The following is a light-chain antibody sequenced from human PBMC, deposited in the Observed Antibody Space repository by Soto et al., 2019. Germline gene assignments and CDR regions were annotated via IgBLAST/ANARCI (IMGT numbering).Light chain of an antibody. CDR1: QSISIY. Sequence: IQMTQYPSYLSASLGDRVTITCRASQSISIYLNWYQQKPGQAPILLVYAGSSLQGGVPSRFVGSGSGTDLTLPITSMKPEDFATYYCQQSYSTPTFGGGTKVDIK. CDR2: AGS. CDR3: QQSYSTPT. V-gene: IGKV1-39*01. J-gene: IGKJ4*01.